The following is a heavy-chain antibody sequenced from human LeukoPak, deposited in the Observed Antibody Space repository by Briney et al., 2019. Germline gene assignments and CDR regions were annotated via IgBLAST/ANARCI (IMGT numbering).Heavy chain of an antibody. Sequence: ASVKVSCKASEYTFTGYYMHRVRQAPGQGLEWMGWINPNSGGTNYAQKFQGRVTMTRDTSISTAYMELSRLRSDDTAVYYCARERVITNNWFDPWGQGTLVTVSS. D-gene: IGHD3-22*01. J-gene: IGHJ5*02. CDR1: EYTFTGYY. CDR2: INPNSGGT. V-gene: IGHV1-2*02. CDR3: ARERVITNNWFDP.